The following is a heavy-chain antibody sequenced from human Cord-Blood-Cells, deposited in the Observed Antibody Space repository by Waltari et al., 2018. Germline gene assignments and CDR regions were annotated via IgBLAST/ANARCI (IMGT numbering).Heavy chain of an antibody. CDR1: GDSFGIVGSS. CDR3: ARVPRPPSLANWGSGFRAYFDL. D-gene: IGHD7-27*01. V-gene: IGHV4-61*08. Sequence: QVQLQESGPDRGKLSETLSLTSPVSGDSFGIVGSSWAWIRRPQGRGPGWIGYIYYSGSTNYNPSLKSRVTISVDTSKNQFSLKLSSVTAADTAVYYCARVPRPPSLANWGSGFRAYFDLWGRGTLVTVSS. CDR2: IYYSGST. J-gene: IGHJ2*01.